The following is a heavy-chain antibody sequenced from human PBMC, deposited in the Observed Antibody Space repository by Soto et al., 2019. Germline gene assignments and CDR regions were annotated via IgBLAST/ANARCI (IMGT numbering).Heavy chain of an antibody. CDR2: IYYGGIT. D-gene: IGHD2-2*01. CDR3: ARRSHTIWPPY. CDR1: GGSITSGGYY. V-gene: IGHV4-31*03. J-gene: IGHJ4*02. Sequence: SETLSLTCSVSGGSITSGGYYWNWIRQHPGKGLEWIGYIYYGGITYYNPSLKSRITISVDTSKNQFSLKLSSATAADTAMYYCARRSHTIWPPYWGQGTLVTVSS.